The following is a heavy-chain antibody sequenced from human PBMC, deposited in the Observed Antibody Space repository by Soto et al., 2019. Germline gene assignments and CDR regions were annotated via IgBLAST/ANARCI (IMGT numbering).Heavy chain of an antibody. CDR1: GGSINSYW. CDR2: VYSSGTT. J-gene: IGHJ4*02. D-gene: IGHD3-10*01. CDR3: ARDIGSYAYGEGY. Sequence: SETLSLTCSVSGGSINSYWWSWIRQPAGKGLEWIGRVYSSGTTDYNPSLNSRATLSVETSKNQFSLKLSSVTAADTAMYYCARDIGSYAYGEGYWGQGIQVTVS. V-gene: IGHV4-4*07.